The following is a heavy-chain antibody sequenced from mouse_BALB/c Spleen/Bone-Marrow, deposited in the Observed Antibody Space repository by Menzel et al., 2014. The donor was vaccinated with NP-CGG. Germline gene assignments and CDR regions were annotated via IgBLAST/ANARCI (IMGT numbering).Heavy chain of an antibody. CDR3: ARDSYYYGSSLWYFDV. CDR2: GGAGGST. J-gene: IGHJ1*01. V-gene: IGHV2-9*02. CDR1: GFSLTSYG. Sequence: VKLEEPGPGLVAPSQSLSITCTVSGFSLTSYGVHWVRQPPGKGLEWLGIGGAGGSTNYNSALMSRLSISKDNSKSQVFLKMNSLQTDDTAMYYCARDSYYYGSSLWYFDVWGAGTTVTVSS. D-gene: IGHD1-1*01.